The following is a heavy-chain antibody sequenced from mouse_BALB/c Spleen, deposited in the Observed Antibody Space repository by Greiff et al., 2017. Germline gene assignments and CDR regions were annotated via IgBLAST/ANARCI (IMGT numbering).Heavy chain of an antibody. CDR1: GYSFTSYW. V-gene: IGHV1-5*01. CDR3: TGGYYGSSYGAY. Sequence: EVQLQQSGTVLARPGASVKMSCKASGYSFTSYWMHWVKQRPGQGLEWIGAIYPGNSDTSYNQKFKGKAKLTAVTSASTAYMELSSLTNEDSAVYYCTGGYYGSSYGAYWGQGTLVTVSA. D-gene: IGHD1-1*01. CDR2: IYPGNSDT. J-gene: IGHJ3*01.